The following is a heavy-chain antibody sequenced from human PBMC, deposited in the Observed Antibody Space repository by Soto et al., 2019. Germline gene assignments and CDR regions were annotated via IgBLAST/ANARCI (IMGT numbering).Heavy chain of an antibody. CDR3: ARSARMEAGDKYYYDF. Sequence: QVQLVQSGAEVKKTGSSVKVSCKASGGNFNTFGFSWVRQAPGQGLEWMGGIIPFFGTAKYSQKFEDKTTITADESTHTVYMDLRSPTFEATAIYYCARSARMEAGDKYYYDFWGQGALITVSS. V-gene: IGHV1-69*01. J-gene: IGHJ4*02. CDR2: IIPFFGTA. CDR1: GGNFNTFG. D-gene: IGHD3-16*01.